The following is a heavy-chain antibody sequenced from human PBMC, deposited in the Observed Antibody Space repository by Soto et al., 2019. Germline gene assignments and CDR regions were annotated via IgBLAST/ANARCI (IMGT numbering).Heavy chain of an antibody. V-gene: IGHV3-30-3*01. D-gene: IGHD1-26*01. CDR2: ISHDGSNK. Sequence: GGSLRLSCAASGFTFSSYAMHWVRQAPGKGLEWVAVISHDGSNKYYADSVKGRFTISRDNSKNTLYLQMNSLRAEDTAVYYCASHAINSGSYYAPDYWGQGTLVTVSS. J-gene: IGHJ4*02. CDR1: GFTFSSYA. CDR3: ASHAINSGSYYAPDY.